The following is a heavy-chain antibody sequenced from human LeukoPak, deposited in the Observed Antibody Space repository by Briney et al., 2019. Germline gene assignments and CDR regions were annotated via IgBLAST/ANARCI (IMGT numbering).Heavy chain of an antibody. J-gene: IGHJ6*03. D-gene: IGHD5-18*01. CDR3: ARAGMETDPLDYYYYMDV. Sequence: GGSLRLSCAASGFTFNSYSMNWVRQAPGKGLEWVSSISGSRSYIYYADSVKGRFTISRDNAKNSLYLQMNSLRAEDTAVYYCARAGMETDPLDYYYYMDVWAKGPRSPSP. CDR2: ISGSRSYI. CDR1: GFTFNSYS. V-gene: IGHV3-21*01.